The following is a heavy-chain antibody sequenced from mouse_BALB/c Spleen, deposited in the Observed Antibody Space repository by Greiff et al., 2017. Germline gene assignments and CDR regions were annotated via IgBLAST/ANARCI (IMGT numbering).Heavy chain of an antibody. J-gene: IGHJ3*01. CDR2: ISSGGSYT. D-gene: IGHD3-2*01. CDR1: GFTFSSYA. CDR3: ASLDSSGGFAY. V-gene: IGHV5-9-3*01. Sequence: EVHLVESGGGLVKPGGSLKLSCAASGFTFSSYAMSWVRQTPEKRLEWVATISSGGSYTYYPDSVKGRFTISRDNAKNTLYLQMSSLRSEDTAMYYCASLDSSGGFAYWGQGTLVTVSA.